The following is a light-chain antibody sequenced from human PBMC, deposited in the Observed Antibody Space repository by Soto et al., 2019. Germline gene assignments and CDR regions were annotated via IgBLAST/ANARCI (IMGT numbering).Light chain of an antibody. CDR2: DAS. V-gene: IGKV1-33*01. CDR1: QDISNY. Sequence: DIQMTQSPSSLSAPVGDRVTITCQANQDISNYLNWYQQKPGKAPKLLIYDASNLETGVPSRFSASGSGTDFTFHITSLQAEDIATYYCQQYATLPLTFGPGTKVEIK. J-gene: IGKJ3*01. CDR3: QQYATLPLT.